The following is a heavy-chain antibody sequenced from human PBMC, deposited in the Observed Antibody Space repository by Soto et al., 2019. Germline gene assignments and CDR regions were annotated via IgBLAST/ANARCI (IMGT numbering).Heavy chain of an antibody. D-gene: IGHD2-2*02. CDR2: ISGSGVST. CDR1: GFTFSTYA. Sequence: EVQLLESGGGLVQPGGSLRLSCAVSGFTFSTYAMSWVRQATGKGLEWVSTISGSGVSTYYADSVKGRFTISRDNSNNTLYQQMNILRAEDTAVYYCAMMVPAAIGWFDPWGQGTPVTVSS. CDR3: AMMVPAAIGWFDP. J-gene: IGHJ5*02. V-gene: IGHV3-23*01.